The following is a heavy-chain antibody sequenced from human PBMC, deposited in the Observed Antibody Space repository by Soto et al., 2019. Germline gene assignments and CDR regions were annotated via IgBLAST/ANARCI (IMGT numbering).Heavy chain of an antibody. V-gene: IGHV1-69*13. CDR3: AVTYYYDSSGYFALY. D-gene: IGHD3-22*01. CDR2: IIPIFGTA. CDR1: GGTFSSYA. J-gene: IGHJ4*02. Sequence: ASVKVSCKASGGTFSSYAISWVRQAPGQGLEWMGGIIPIFGTANYAQKFQGRVTITADESTSTAYMELSSLRSEDTAVYYCAVTYYYDSSGYFALYWGQGTLVTVSS.